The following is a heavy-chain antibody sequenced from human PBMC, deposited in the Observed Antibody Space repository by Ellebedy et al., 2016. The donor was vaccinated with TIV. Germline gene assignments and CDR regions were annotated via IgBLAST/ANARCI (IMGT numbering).Heavy chain of an antibody. D-gene: IGHD3-10*01. Sequence: GESLKISCTASGFTFGDYAMSWFRQAPGKGLEWVGFIRSKAYGGTTEYAASVKGRLTISRDDSKSSAYLQMNSLKTEDTAVYYCTRDGSLGVAGYYFDYWGQGTLVTVSS. CDR3: TRDGSLGVAGYYFDY. J-gene: IGHJ4*02. CDR2: IRSKAYGGTT. CDR1: GFTFGDYA. V-gene: IGHV3-49*03.